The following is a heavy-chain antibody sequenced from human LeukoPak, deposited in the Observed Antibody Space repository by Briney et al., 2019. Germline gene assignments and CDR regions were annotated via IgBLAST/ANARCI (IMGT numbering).Heavy chain of an antibody. CDR2: IYSGGRT. J-gene: IGHJ4*02. CDR3: ARGTLAGYFLGF. Sequence: GGSLRLSCAASGFIVSSNYMSWVRQAPGKGLEWVSVIYSGGRTYYADSVKGRFTISRDNSRNTLYLQMNGLRAEDTAVYYCARGTLAGYFLGFWGQGPLVTVSS. CDR1: GFIVSSNY. D-gene: IGHD3-9*01. V-gene: IGHV3-53*01.